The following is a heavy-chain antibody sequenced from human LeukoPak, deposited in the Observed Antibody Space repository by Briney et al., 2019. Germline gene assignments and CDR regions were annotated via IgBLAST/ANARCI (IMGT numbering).Heavy chain of an antibody. D-gene: IGHD7-27*01. J-gene: IGHJ3*01. Sequence: ASVKVSCKASGYIFTTYYMHWVRQAPGQGLEWMGVINPNDGSTAYAQKFQGRVTMTTDTSTSTVYMELSSLRSEDTAVYYCARSITGAAHGALDVWGLGTVVTVSS. CDR2: INPNDGST. CDR1: GYIFTTYY. CDR3: ARSITGAAHGALDV. V-gene: IGHV1-46*01.